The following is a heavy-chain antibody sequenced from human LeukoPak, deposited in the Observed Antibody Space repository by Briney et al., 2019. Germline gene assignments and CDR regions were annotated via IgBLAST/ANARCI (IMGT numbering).Heavy chain of an antibody. V-gene: IGHV3-53*01. CDR2: LYSGGTT. CDR1: GNYW. CDR3: AREPGTDYRKYYFDY. Sequence: GGSLRLSCAASGNYWMHWVRQVPGKGLVWVSVLYSGGTTYYADSVKGRFTISRDNSKNTLYLQMDSLRAEDTAVYYCAREPGTDYRKYYFDYWGQGTLVTVSP. J-gene: IGHJ4*02. D-gene: IGHD1-14*01.